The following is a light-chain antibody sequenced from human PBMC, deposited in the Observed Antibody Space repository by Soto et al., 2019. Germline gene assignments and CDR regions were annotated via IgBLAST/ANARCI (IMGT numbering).Light chain of an antibody. CDR3: SSYAGSTIYV. CDR2: EVS. Sequence: QSALTQPPSASGSPGQSVTISCTGTSSDVGGYDYVSWYQQHPGKVPKLMIYEVSKRPSGVPDRFSGSKSGNTASLTVSGLQAEDEADYYCSSYAGSTIYVFGTGTKVTVL. CDR1: SSDVGGYDY. J-gene: IGLJ1*01. V-gene: IGLV2-8*01.